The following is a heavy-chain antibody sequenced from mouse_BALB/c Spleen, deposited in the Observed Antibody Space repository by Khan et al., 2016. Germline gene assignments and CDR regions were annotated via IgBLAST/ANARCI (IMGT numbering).Heavy chain of an antibody. CDR2: ISYDGSN. Sequence: EVQLQESGPGLVKPSQSLSLTCSVTGYSITSGYYWNWIRQFPGNKLEWMGYISYDGSNNYNPSPKNRISITRDTSKNQFFLKLNSVTTEDAATYYCATSIYFNYAWFAYWGQGTLVTVSA. CDR3: ATSIYFNYAWFAY. J-gene: IGHJ3*01. CDR1: GYSITSGYY. D-gene: IGHD2-4*01. V-gene: IGHV3-6*02.